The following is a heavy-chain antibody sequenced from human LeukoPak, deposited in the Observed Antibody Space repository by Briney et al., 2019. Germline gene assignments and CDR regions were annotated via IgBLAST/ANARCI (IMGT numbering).Heavy chain of an antibody. CDR2: IYYSGST. D-gene: IGHD1-26*01. CDR1: GGSISSYY. Sequence: SETLSLTCTVSGGSISSYYWSWIRQPPGKGLEWIGYIYYSGSTNYNPSLKSRVTISVDTSKNQFSLRLSSVTAADTAVYYCARQVYSGTHYFDYWGQGTLVTVSS. J-gene: IGHJ4*02. CDR3: ARQVYSGTHYFDY. V-gene: IGHV4-59*08.